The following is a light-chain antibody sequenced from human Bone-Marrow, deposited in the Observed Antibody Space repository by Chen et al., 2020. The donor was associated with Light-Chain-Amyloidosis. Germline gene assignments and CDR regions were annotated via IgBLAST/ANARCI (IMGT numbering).Light chain of an antibody. V-gene: IGKV1-33*01. CDR2: DAS. CDR1: QDISNS. CDR3: QQYDNLWT. Sequence: DIQMTQSPSSLSASVGDRVTITCQASQDISNSLNWYQQKPGKAPKLLFNDASNLETGVPSRFGGSGSGTEFTFTISSLQPEDIATYYCQQYDNLWTFGQGTKVEIK. J-gene: IGKJ1*01.